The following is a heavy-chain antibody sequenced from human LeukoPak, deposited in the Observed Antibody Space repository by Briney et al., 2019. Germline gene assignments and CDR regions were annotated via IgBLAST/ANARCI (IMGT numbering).Heavy chain of an antibody. CDR2: ISSSSSYI. CDR1: GFTFSSYS. J-gene: IGHJ4*02. V-gene: IGHV3-21*01. Sequence: GGSLRLSCAASGFTFSSYSMNWVRRAPGKGLEWVSSISSSSSYIYYADSVKGRFTISRDNAKNSLYLQMNSLRAEDMAVYYCARIEQWLAIDYWGQGTLVTVSS. D-gene: IGHD6-19*01. CDR3: ARIEQWLAIDY.